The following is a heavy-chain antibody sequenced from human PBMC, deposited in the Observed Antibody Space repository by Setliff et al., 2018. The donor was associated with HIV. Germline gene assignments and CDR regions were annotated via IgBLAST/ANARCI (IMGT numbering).Heavy chain of an antibody. V-gene: IGHV4-34*01. CDR1: GGSFSDYH. J-gene: IGHJ5*02. CDR3: ARFYGDYETDNWFDP. CDR2: INHSGDT. Sequence: LTCAVYGGSFSDYHWSWIRQSPGKGLQWIGDINHSGDTNYNTSLKGRVTISVDTSKNQFSLKLNSVTAADTAVYYCARFYGDYETDNWFDPWGHGVLVTVSS. D-gene: IGHD4-17*01.